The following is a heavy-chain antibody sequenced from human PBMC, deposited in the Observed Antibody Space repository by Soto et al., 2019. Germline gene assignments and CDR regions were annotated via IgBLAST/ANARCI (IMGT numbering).Heavy chain of an antibody. CDR1: GYTFTSYY. CDR3: ARDRSGYSRSYSKNAFDI. Sequence: ASVKVSCKASGYTFTSYYMHWVRQAPGQGLEWMGIINPSGGSTSYAQKFQGRVTMTRDTSTSTVYMELSSLRSEDTAVYYCARDRSGYSRSYSKNAFDIWGQGTMVTVSS. V-gene: IGHV1-46*01. J-gene: IGHJ3*02. CDR2: INPSGGST. D-gene: IGHD1-26*01.